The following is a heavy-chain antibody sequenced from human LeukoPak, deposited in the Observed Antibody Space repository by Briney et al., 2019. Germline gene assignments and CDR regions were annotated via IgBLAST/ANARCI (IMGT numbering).Heavy chain of an antibody. V-gene: IGHV1-18*01. CDR1: GYTFTSYG. Sequence: EASVKVSCKASGYTFTSYGISWVRQAPGQGLEWMGWISAYNGNTNYVQKLQGRVTMTTDTSTSTAYMELRSLRSDDTAVYYCARDATASIAAAVPDYWGQGTLVTVSS. J-gene: IGHJ4*02. CDR3: ARDATASIAAAVPDY. D-gene: IGHD6-13*01. CDR2: ISAYNGNT.